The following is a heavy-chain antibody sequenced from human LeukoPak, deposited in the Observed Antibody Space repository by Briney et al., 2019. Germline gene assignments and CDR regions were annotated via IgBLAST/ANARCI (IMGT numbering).Heavy chain of an antibody. J-gene: IGHJ4*02. CDR1: GGSISSSSYN. D-gene: IGHD6-13*01. Sequence: SETLSLTCTVSGGSISSSSYNWGWIRQPPGKGLEWIGSVYYSGSTYYNPSLKSRVTMSVDTSKNQFSLKLSSVTAADTAVYYCASEGIAADGIDYWGQGTLVTVSS. CDR3: ASEGIAADGIDY. CDR2: VYYSGST. V-gene: IGHV4-39*01.